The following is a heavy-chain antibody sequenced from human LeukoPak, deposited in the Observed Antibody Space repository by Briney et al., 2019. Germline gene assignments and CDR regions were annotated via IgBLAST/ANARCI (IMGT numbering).Heavy chain of an antibody. CDR3: ARGEPRIARPGAPPFDL. D-gene: IGHD6-13*01. CDR1: GSSISSYY. Sequence: KPSETLSLTCTVSGSSISSYYWQWIRQPPGNRLEGIGYVYYSGSTDYNPSLKSRVTISVDTSKNQFSLKLTSVTAADTAVYYCARGEPRIARPGAPPFDLWGRGTLVTVSS. CDR2: VYYSGST. J-gene: IGHJ2*01. V-gene: IGHV4-59*01.